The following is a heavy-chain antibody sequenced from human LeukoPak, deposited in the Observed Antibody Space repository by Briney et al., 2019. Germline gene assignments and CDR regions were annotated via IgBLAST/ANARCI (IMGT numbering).Heavy chain of an antibody. CDR1: GFIFSSYW. Sequence: GGSLRLSCAASGFIFSSYWMSWVRQAPGKGLEWVANIKQDGSEEYYVDSVKGRFTISRDNAKNSLHLQMNSLRDEDTAVYYCARGHYGDYDWGQGTRVTVSS. V-gene: IGHV3-7*01. D-gene: IGHD4-17*01. J-gene: IGHJ4*02. CDR3: ARGHYGDYD. CDR2: IKQDGSEE.